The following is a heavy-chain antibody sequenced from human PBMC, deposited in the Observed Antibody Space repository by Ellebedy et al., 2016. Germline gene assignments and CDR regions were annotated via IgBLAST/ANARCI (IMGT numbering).Heavy chain of an antibody. CDR3: ARGLVWDDYGGH. CDR2: IYYSGRP. Sequence: SETLSLTCTVSGGSISSGDYYWSWIRQPPGKGLEWIGYIYYSGRPNYNPSLKSRVTISVDTSKKQFSLKLSSVTAADTDVYYCARGLVWDDYGGHWGQGTLVTVSS. D-gene: IGHD4-23*01. J-gene: IGHJ4*02. V-gene: IGHV4-61*08. CDR1: GGSISSGDYY.